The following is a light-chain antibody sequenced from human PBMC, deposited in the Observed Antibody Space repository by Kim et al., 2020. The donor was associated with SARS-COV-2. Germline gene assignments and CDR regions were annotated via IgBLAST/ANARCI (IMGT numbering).Light chain of an antibody. V-gene: IGKV4-1*01. CDR1: RRLLYHSDMRHY. J-gene: IGKJ2*01. CDR3: QQYFGTPFT. Sequence: TFHCKPSRRLLYHSDMRHYFVWYPQSAPPPSRFIAHWATTREAGVPDLFTGRGSGTQFTLTINGLQPEDVAVDYCQQYFGTPFTFGQGTKLEFK. CDR2: WAT.